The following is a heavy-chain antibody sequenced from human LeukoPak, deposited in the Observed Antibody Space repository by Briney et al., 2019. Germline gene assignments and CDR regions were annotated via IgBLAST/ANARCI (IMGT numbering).Heavy chain of an antibody. J-gene: IGHJ4*02. V-gene: IGHV3-74*01. CDR3: VSQCGGSCGY. CDR1: GFTFSSYW. Sequence: GGSLRLSCAASGFTFSSYWMHWVRQLPGKGLVWVSRINTDGSITNYADSVKGRFTISRDNAKNTLYLQMNSLRAEDTAVYYCVSQCGGSCGYWGQGTLVTVSS. CDR2: INTDGSIT. D-gene: IGHD2-21*01.